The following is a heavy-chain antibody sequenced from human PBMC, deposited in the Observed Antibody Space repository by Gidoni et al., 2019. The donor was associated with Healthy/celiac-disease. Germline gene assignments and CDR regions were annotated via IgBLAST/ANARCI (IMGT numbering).Heavy chain of an antibody. Sequence: EVQLVESGGGLVQPGGSLRLSGAASGFTFSSYAMHWVRQAPGKGLEYVSAISSNGGSTYYANSVKGRFTISRDNSKNTLYLQMGSLRAEDMAVYYCARDLLIENDDYDFWSGSVSGMDVWGQGTTVTVSS. CDR1: GFTFSSYA. CDR3: ARDLLIENDDYDFWSGSVSGMDV. V-gene: IGHV3-64*01. CDR2: ISSNGGST. D-gene: IGHD3-3*01. J-gene: IGHJ6*02.